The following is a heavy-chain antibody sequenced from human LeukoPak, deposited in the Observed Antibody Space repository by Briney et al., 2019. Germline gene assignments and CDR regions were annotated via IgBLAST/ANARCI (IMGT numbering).Heavy chain of an antibody. CDR3: TTDTDYSSITFGY. Sequence: GGSPRLSCAASGFTFTNYWMHWVRQAPGMGLVWVSRLPPDELDIIYADSVKGRFTVSRDNAKNTLYLQMNSLKTEDTAVYYCTTDTDYSSITFGYWGQGTLVTVSS. J-gene: IGHJ4*02. CDR1: GFTFTNYW. CDR2: LPPDELDI. V-gene: IGHV3-74*01. D-gene: IGHD6-13*01.